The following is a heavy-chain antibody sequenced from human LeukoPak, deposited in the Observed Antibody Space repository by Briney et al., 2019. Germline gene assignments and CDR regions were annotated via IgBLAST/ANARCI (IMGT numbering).Heavy chain of an antibody. D-gene: IGHD2-15*01. V-gene: IGHV4-34*01. CDR1: GGSSKTYY. Sequence: SETLSLTCAVYGGSSKTYYWSWIRQPPGKGLEWIAEINHSGVTNYNPSLKSRVTISEDTSKNQFSLKLTSVTAADTAVYYCARETCSSGNCDAFDIWGQGTMVTVSS. J-gene: IGHJ3*02. CDR2: INHSGVT. CDR3: ARETCSSGNCDAFDI.